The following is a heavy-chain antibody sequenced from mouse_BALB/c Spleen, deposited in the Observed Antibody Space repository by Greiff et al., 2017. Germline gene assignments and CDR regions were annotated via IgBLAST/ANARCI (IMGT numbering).Heavy chain of an antibody. CDR2: IWAGGST. V-gene: IGHV2-9*02. Sequence: VNVVESGPGLVAPSQSLSITCTVSGFSLTSYGVHWVRQPPGKGLEWLGVIWAGGSTNYNSALMSRLSISKDNSKSQVFLKMNSLQTDDTAMYYCARDRNGNRYAMDYWGQGTSVTVSS. D-gene: IGHD2-1*01. CDR1: GFSLTSYG. J-gene: IGHJ4*01. CDR3: ARDRNGNRYAMDY.